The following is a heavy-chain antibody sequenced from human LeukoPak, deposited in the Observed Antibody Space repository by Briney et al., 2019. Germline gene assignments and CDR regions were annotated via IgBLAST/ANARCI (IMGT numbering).Heavy chain of an antibody. Sequence: ASVKVSCKASDYTFTSYGISWVRQAPGQGLEWMGWISPYNGDTKYTQKLQGRVTMTADTSTRTAYMELRSLRSDDTAVYYCARGWIEMPTVYFDYWGQGTLVTVCS. CDR1: DYTFTSYG. V-gene: IGHV1-18*01. D-gene: IGHD5-24*01. CDR2: ISPYNGDT. J-gene: IGHJ4*02. CDR3: ARGWIEMPTVYFDY.